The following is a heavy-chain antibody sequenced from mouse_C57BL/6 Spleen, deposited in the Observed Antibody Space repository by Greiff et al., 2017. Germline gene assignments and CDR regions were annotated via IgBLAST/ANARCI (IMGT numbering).Heavy chain of an antibody. CDR1: GFNIKNTY. D-gene: IGHD2-2*01. CDR3: TTNYGSFAY. J-gene: IGHJ3*01. CDR2: IDPENGDT. Sequence: VQLKESVAELVRPGASVKLSCTASGFNIKNTYMHWVKQRPEQGLEWIGWIDPENGDTEYASKFQGKATITADTSSNTAYLQLSSLTSEDTAVYYCTTNYGSFAYWGQGTLVTVSA. V-gene: IGHV14-4*01.